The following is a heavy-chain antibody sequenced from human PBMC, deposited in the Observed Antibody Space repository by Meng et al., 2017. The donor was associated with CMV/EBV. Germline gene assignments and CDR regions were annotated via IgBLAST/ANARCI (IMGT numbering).Heavy chain of an antibody. Sequence: HVQRQDAGPGTVSPSDTLSLTCSVSGGSIIIYYWCCIRLPAGTVLECIGRIYTSGSTNYNPSLKSRVTMSVDTSKNQFSLKLSSVTAADTAVYYCARDLMNCSSTSCANWFDPWGQGTLVTVSS. D-gene: IGHD2-2*01. CDR1: GGSIIIYY. CDR3: ARDLMNCSSTSCANWFDP. CDR2: IYTSGST. V-gene: IGHV4-4*07. J-gene: IGHJ5*02.